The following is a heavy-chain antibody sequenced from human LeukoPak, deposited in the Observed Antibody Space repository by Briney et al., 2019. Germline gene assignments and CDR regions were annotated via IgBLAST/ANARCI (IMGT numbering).Heavy chain of an antibody. CDR3: ATGEGRIAVAGSFDY. CDR1: GYTLTELS. V-gene: IGHV1-24*01. CDR2: FDPEDGET. J-gene: IGHJ4*02. Sequence: GASVKVSCKVSGYTLTELSMHWVRQAPGKGLEWMGGFDPEDGETIYAQKFQGRVTMTEDTSTDTAHMELSSLRSEDTAVYYCATGEGRIAVAGSFDYWGQGTLVTVSS. D-gene: IGHD6-19*01.